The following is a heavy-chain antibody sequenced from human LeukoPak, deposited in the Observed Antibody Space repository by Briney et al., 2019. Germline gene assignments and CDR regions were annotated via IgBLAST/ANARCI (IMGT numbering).Heavy chain of an antibody. CDR1: GFTFSNYG. CDR3: AKEISSGYQDY. J-gene: IGHJ4*02. CDR2: ISYDGNTE. Sequence: QPGRSLRLSCAASGFTFSNYGMHWVRQAPGKGLEWVAVISYDGNTEYYADAVKGRFTISRDNSKNTLYLQMNGLRADDTAAYYCAKEISSGYQDYWGQGTLVTVSS. D-gene: IGHD3-22*01. V-gene: IGHV3-30*18.